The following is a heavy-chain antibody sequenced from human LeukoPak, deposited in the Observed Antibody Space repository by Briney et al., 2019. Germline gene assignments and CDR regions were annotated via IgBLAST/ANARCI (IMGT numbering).Heavy chain of an antibody. V-gene: IGHV4-61*02. J-gene: IGHJ6*03. CDR1: GGSISSGSYY. CDR3: AAGNYYDSGLGYYYMDV. Sequence: PSETLSLTCTDSGGSISSGSYYWSWIRQPAGKGLEWIGRIYTSGSSNYIPSLKSRVTISVDTSKNQFSLKLSSVTAADTAVYYCAAGNYYDSGLGYYYMDVWGKGTTVTVSS. CDR2: IYTSGSS. D-gene: IGHD3-22*01.